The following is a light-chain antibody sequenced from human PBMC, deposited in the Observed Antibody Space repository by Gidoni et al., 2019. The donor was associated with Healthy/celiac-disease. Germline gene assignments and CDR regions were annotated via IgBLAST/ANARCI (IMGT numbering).Light chain of an antibody. V-gene: IGKV1-8*01. CDR1: QGISSY. CDR3: QQYYSYSIT. Sequence: AIRMTQSPSSFSASTGDRVTITCRASQGISSYLAWYQQKPGKATKLLIYAASTLQSGVPSRFSGSGSGTDFTLTISCLQSEDFATYYCQQYYSYSITFGQGTRLEIK. CDR2: AAS. J-gene: IGKJ5*01.